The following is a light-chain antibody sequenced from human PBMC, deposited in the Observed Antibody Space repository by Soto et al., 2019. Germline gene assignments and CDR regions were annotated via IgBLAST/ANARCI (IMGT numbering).Light chain of an antibody. CDR3: QSFDTALSSSI. J-gene: IGLJ2*01. Sequence: QLVLTQPPSVSGAPGQRVTISCTGTSSNIGAYYDVNWYQIVQGKAPKLLISRNNNRPSGVPDRFSGSKSDTSASLAITGLQSEDEAEYYCQSFDTALSSSIFGGGTKLTVL. V-gene: IGLV1-40*01. CDR1: SSNIGAYYD. CDR2: RNN.